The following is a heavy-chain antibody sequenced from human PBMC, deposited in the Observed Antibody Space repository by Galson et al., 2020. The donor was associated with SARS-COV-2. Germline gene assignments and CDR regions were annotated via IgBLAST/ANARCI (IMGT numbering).Heavy chain of an antibody. CDR2: IYNSGST. CDR3: ARFSIGSSSWYFDGDISFDY. CDR1: GVSISSYY. D-gene: IGHD6-13*01. J-gene: IGHJ4*02. Sequence: SETLSLTCTVSGVSISSYYWSWIRQPPGKGLEWIGFIYNSGSTVYNPSLKSRVTMSIDTSNNQFSLRLSSLTTADTAVYYCARFSIGSSSWYFDGDISFDYWGQGTLVTVSS. V-gene: IGHV4-59*01.